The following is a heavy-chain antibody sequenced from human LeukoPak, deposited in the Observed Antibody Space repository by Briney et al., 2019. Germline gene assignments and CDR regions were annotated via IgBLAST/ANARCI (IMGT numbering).Heavy chain of an antibody. CDR3: ARGRYSSSWYRY. J-gene: IGHJ4*02. Sequence: SETLSLTCTVSGGSISSYYWSWIRQPPGKGLEWIGYIYYSGSTNYNPSLKSRVTISVDTSKNQLSLKLSSVTAADTAVYYCARGRYSSSWYRYWGQGTLVTVSS. CDR1: GGSISSYY. D-gene: IGHD6-13*01. V-gene: IGHV4-59*01. CDR2: IYYSGST.